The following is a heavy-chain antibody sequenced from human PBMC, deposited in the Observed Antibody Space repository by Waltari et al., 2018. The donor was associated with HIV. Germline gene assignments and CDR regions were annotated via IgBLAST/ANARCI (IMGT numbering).Heavy chain of an antibody. V-gene: IGHV4-39*01. D-gene: IGHD2-15*01. CDR2: IYYSGST. CDR1: GGSISSSSYY. CDR3: ARQQYCSGGSCPYNWFDP. Sequence: QLDESGPGLVKPSQTLSLTCFVSGGSISSSSYYWGWLRQPPGKGLEWIGSIYYSGSTYYNPSLKSRVTISVDTSKNQFSLKLSSVTAADTAVYYCARQQYCSGGSCPYNWFDPWGQGTLVTVSS. J-gene: IGHJ5*02.